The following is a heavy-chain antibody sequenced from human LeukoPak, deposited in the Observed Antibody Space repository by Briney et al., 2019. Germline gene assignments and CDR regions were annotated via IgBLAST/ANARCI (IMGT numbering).Heavy chain of an antibody. J-gene: IGHJ4*02. CDR2: IYRDGST. CDR1: GFSVSSSY. D-gene: IGHD7-27*01. CDR3: AKDGGLWVSAHWGDS. V-gene: IGHV3-53*01. Sequence: PGGSLRLSCAASGFSVSSSYMNWVRQAPGKGLEWVSIIYRDGSTYYADYVKGRFTVSRDNSKNTLFLQMNSLRAEDTAVYYCAKDGGLWVSAHWGDSWGRGTLVTVSS.